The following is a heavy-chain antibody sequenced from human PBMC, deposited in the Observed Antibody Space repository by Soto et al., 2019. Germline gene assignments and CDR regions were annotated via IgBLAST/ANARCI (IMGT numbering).Heavy chain of an antibody. Sequence: PSETLSLTCTVSGGSISSYYWSWIRQPAGKXLEWIGRIYTSGSTYYNPSLKSRVTISVDTSKNQFSLKLSSVTAADTAVYYCARRRYDFWSGYYLYYYYGMDVWGQGTTVTVSS. V-gene: IGHV4-4*07. J-gene: IGHJ6*02. CDR3: ARRRYDFWSGYYLYYYYGMDV. CDR2: IYTSGST. CDR1: GGSISSYY. D-gene: IGHD3-3*01.